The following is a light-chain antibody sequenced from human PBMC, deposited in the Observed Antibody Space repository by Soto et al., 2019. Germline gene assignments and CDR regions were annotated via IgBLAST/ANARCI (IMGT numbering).Light chain of an antibody. CDR2: GAS. Sequence: EVVLTQSPGSLSLSPGERATLSCRASQSVMSNYLSWYQQKPGQPPRLLIYGASSRATGIPDRFSGSGSGTDFTLTISRLEPEDFAVYYCQQLDRYPFTFGGGTKVEI. CDR1: QSVMSNY. CDR3: QQLDRYPFT. V-gene: IGKV3-20*01. J-gene: IGKJ4*01.